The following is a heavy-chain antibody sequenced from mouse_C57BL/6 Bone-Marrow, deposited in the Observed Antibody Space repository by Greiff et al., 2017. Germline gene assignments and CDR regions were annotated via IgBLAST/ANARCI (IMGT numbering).Heavy chain of an antibody. J-gene: IGHJ4*01. CDR1: GYTFTSYW. V-gene: IGHV1-74*01. CDR2: IHPSDSDT. D-gene: IGHD2-4*01. Sequence: QVPLQLSGAALVKPGASVKVSCKASGYTFTSYWMHWVKQRPGQGLEWIGRIHPSDSDTNYNQKFKGKATLTVDISASTAYMQLSSLTSEDSAVYYGAIGNYDDGLYAMDYWGQGTSVTVSS. CDR3: AIGNYDDGLYAMDY.